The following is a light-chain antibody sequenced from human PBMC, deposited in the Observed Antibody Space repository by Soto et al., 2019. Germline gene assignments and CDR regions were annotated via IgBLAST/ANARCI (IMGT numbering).Light chain of an antibody. CDR2: DAS. Sequence: EIVLTQSPSTLSLSPRERATLSCSASQSVSSSFAWYQQKPCQAPRLLIYDASNRVKGIPGRFSGRGSGTNFTLTISSLKPEHFAVYYCQQRNNWSWTFGQGTKVDIK. V-gene: IGKV3-11*01. CDR3: QQRNNWSWT. CDR1: QSVSSS. J-gene: IGKJ1*01.